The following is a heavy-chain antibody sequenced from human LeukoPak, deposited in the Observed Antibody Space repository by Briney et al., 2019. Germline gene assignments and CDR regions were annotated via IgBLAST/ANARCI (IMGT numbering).Heavy chain of an antibody. J-gene: IGHJ5*02. D-gene: IGHD2-2*01. V-gene: IGHV4-34*01. CDR1: GGSFSGYY. CDR3: ARGGHYCSSTSCDRGWFDP. CDR2: INHSGST. Sequence: SETLSLTCAVCGGSFSGYYWSWIRQPPGKGLEWIGEINHSGSTKYNPSLKSRVTISVDTSKNQFSLKLSSVTAADTAVYYCARGGHYCSSTSCDRGWFDPWGQGTLVTVSS.